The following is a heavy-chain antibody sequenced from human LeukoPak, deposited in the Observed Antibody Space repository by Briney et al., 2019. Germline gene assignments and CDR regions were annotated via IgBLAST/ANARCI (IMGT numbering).Heavy chain of an antibody. CDR2: ISWDGGST. V-gene: IGHV3-43D*03. CDR3: AKDITSFGAPPGIDY. Sequence: GGSLRLSCAASGFTFDDYAMHWVRQAPGKGLEWVSLISWDGGSTYYADSVKGRFTISRDNSKNSLYLQMNSLRAEDTALYYCAKDITSFGAPPGIDYWGQGTLVTVSS. CDR1: GFTFDDYA. J-gene: IGHJ4*02. D-gene: IGHD3-3*01.